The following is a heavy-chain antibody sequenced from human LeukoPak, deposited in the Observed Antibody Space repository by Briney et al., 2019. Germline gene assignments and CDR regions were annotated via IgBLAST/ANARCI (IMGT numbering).Heavy chain of an antibody. CDR1: RSTFSNYG. D-gene: IGHD1-26*01. CDR2: ISSSSSYI. CDR3: ARDPYSGGYGDYYYYYMDL. V-gene: IGHV3-21*01. J-gene: IGHJ6*03. Sequence: TGGSLRLSCAASRSTFSNYGMNWVRQAPGKGLEWVSSISSSSSYIYYADSVKGRFTISRDNAKNSLYLQMNSLRAEDTAVYYCARDPYSGGYGDYYYYYMDLWGQGTTVTISS.